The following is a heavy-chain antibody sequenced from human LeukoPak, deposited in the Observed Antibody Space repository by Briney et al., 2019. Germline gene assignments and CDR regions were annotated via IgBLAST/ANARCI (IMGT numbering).Heavy chain of an antibody. CDR3: ARDRGYGIIDY. V-gene: IGHV4-59*01. J-gene: IGHJ4*02. CDR2: VYYSGST. D-gene: IGHD5-18*01. CDR1: GGSINNYY. Sequence: SETLSLTCTVSGGSINNYYWSWIRQPPGKGLKWIGYVYYSGSTNYNPSLKSRVTMSIDTSKKQFSLKLSSVTAADTAGYYCARDRGYGIIDYWGQGTLVTVSS.